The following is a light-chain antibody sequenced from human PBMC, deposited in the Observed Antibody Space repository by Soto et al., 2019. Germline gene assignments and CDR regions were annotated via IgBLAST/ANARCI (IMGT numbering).Light chain of an antibody. CDR2: NTS. V-gene: IGLV7-43*01. CDR1: TGAVTSGYY. J-gene: IGLJ2*01. CDR3: LLYYGGAQV. Sequence: QAVVTQEPSLTVSPGGTVTLTCASSTGAVTSGYYPNWFQQKPGQAPRALIYNTSNKHSWTPARFSGSLIGGKAALTLSGVQPEDEAEYYCLLYYGGAQVFGGGTKLTVL.